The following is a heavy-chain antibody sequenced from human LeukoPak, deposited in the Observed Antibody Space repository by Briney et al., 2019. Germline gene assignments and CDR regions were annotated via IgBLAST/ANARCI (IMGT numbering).Heavy chain of an antibody. CDR1: GGSISSYY. J-gene: IGHJ4*02. CDR3: ARVMDSSSSSGDY. D-gene: IGHD6-6*01. Sequence: SAETLSLTCTVSGGSISSYYWSWIRQPPGKGLEWIGYIYYSGSTNYTPSLKSRVTISVDTSKNQFSLKLSSVTAADTAVYYCARVMDSSSSSGDYWGQGALFSASS. V-gene: IGHV4-59*01. CDR2: IYYSGST.